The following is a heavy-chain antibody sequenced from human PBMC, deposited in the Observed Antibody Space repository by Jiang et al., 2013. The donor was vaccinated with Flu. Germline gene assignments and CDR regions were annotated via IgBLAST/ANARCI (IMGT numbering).Heavy chain of an antibody. CDR3: ATALPDCSSTSCYSGVDY. D-gene: IGHD2-2*02. V-gene: IGHV1-24*01. CDR1: GYTLTELS. J-gene: IGHJ4*02. Sequence: GAEVKKPGASVKVSCKVSGYTLTELSMHWVRQAPGKGLEWMGGFDPEDGETIYAQKFQGRVTMTEDTSTDTAYMELSSLRSEDTAVYYCATALPDCSSTSCYSGVDYWDQGTLVTVSS. CDR2: FDPEDGET.